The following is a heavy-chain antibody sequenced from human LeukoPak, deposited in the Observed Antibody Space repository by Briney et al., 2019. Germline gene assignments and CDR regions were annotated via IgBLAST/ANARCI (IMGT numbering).Heavy chain of an antibody. CDR2: ISHDATNE. Sequence: PGGSLRLSYVASGFIFSDYAMHWVRQAPGKGLEWMAIISHDATNEYHADSVKGRFTISRDNSKNTLYLQMNSLIPEDTAVYLCARDFGGLRWNYYFDYWGQGTLVTVSS. D-gene: IGHD4-23*01. J-gene: IGHJ4*02. CDR1: GFIFSDYA. CDR3: ARDFGGLRWNYYFDY. V-gene: IGHV3-30*04.